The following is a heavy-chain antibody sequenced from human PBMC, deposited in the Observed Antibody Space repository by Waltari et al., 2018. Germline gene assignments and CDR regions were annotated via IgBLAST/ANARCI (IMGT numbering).Heavy chain of an antibody. CDR3: ARGIAARRVGWFDP. D-gene: IGHD6-6*01. CDR1: GGSISSGGYS. J-gene: IGHJ5*02. CDR2: IYYSGST. Sequence: QVQLQESGPGLVKPSQTLSLTCTVSGGSISSGGYSWSWIRQHPGKGLEWVGYIYYSGSTYYNPSLKSRVTISVDTSKNQFSLKLSSVTAADTAVYYCARGIAARRVGWFDPWGQGTLVTVSS. V-gene: IGHV4-31*03.